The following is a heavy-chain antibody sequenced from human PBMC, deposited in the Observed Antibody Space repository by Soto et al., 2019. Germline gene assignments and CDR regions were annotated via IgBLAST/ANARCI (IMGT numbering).Heavy chain of an antibody. V-gene: IGHV3-30*18. CDR2: ISYDGSNK. Sequence: GGSLRLSCAASGFTFSSSGMHWVRQAPGKGLEWVAVISYDGSNKYYADSVKGRFTISRDNSKNTLYLQMNSLRAEDTAVYYCAKDLSSTWSFDYWGQGTLVTVSS. CDR3: AKDLSSTWSFDY. CDR1: GFTFSSSG. J-gene: IGHJ4*02. D-gene: IGHD6-13*01.